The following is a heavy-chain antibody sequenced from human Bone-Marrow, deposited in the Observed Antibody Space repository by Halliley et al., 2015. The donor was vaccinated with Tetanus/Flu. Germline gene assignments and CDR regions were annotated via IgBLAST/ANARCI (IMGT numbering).Heavy chain of an antibody. CDR2: ISKNGKI. J-gene: IGHJ4*02. CDR3: ARSNCADDCYFFDY. Sequence: GWFENISKNGKINNTPPLKSRVPISVDTPKTQFSLGLSSVTAADTALYYCARSNCADDCYFFDYWGQGTLVTVSS. V-gene: IGHV4-4*08. D-gene: IGHD2-21*01.